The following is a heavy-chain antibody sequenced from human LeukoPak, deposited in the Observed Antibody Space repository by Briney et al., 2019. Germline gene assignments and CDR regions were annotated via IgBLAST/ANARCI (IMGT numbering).Heavy chain of an antibody. CDR3: PRQSYASGWNPFDY. D-gene: IGHD6-19*01. CDR2: ISGGGVTT. V-gene: IGHV3-23*01. Sequence: GGSLRLSCAASGFTFSSYAMSWVRQAPGKGLEWVSTISGGGVTTYYGDSAKGRFAISRDNSKNTLYLQMNSLTADDTAVYYCPRQSYASGWNPFDYWGQGILVTVSS. CDR1: GFTFSSYA. J-gene: IGHJ4*02.